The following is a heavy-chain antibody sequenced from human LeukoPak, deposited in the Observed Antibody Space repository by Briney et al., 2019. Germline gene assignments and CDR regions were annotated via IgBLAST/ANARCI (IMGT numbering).Heavy chain of an antibody. V-gene: IGHV3-53*01. CDR3: ARGITGITATGSE. D-gene: IGHD6-13*01. CDR1: GSTVSSNY. CDR2: IYSGGST. Sequence: GGSLRLSCAASGSTVSSNYMSWVRQAPGKGLEWVSVIYSGGSTYYADSVKGRFTISRDNSKNTLYLQMNSLRAEDTAVYYCARGITGITATGSEWGQGTLVTVSS. J-gene: IGHJ4*02.